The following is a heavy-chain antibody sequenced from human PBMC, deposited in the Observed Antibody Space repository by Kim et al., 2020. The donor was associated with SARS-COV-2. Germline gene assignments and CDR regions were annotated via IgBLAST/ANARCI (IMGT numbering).Heavy chain of an antibody. CDR1: GFTFSTYA. CDR2: ISASGGST. Sequence: GGSLRLSYAASGFTFSTYAMSWVRQAPGKGLEWVSGISASGGSTYYADSVKGRFTISRDNSKNTVYLQMNSLRADDTAVYYCAKDLSGSNRAYFFNSWGQGTLVTVSS. D-gene: IGHD2-2*01. CDR3: AKDLSGSNRAYFFNS. J-gene: IGHJ4*02. V-gene: IGHV3-23*01.